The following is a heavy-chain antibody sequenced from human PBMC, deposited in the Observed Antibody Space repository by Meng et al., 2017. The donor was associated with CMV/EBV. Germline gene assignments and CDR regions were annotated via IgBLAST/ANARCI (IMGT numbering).Heavy chain of an antibody. V-gene: IGHV1-69*02. CDR2: IIPILGIA. J-gene: IGHJ5*02. CDR1: GGTFSSYT. CDR3: ARGPWVSGDIVVVPAADNWFDP. D-gene: IGHD2-2*01. Sequence: KISCKASGGTFSSYTISWVRQAPGQGLEWMGRIIPILGIANYAQKFQGRVTITADKSTSTAYMELSSLRSEDTAVYYCARGPWVSGDIVVVPAADNWFDPWGQGTLVTVSS.